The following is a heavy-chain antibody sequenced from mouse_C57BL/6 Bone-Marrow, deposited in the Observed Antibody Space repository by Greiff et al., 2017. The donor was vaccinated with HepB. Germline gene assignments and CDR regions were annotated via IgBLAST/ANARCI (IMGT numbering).Heavy chain of an antibody. Sequence: QVQLQQPGAELVMPGASVKLSCKASGYTFTSYWMRWVKQRPGQGLEWIGEIDPSDSYTNYNQKFKGKSTLTVDKSSSTAYMQLSSLTSEDSAVYYCARSAITRFAYWGQGTLVTVSA. D-gene: IGHD2-4*01. CDR3: ARSAITRFAY. CDR2: IDPSDSYT. CDR1: GYTFTSYW. V-gene: IGHV1-69*01. J-gene: IGHJ3*01.